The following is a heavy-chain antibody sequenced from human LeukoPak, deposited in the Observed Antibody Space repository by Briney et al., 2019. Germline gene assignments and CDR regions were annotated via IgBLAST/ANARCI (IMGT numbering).Heavy chain of an antibody. V-gene: IGHV3-48*03. CDR1: GFTFSSYE. D-gene: IGHD6-19*01. Sequence: GGSLRLSCAASGFTFSSYEMNWVRQAPGKGLEWVSYISSSGSTIYYADSVKGRFTISRDNAKNSLYLQVNSLRAEDTAVYYCARGGYSSGWYGDVDYWGQGTLVTVSS. CDR3: ARGGYSSGWYGDVDY. CDR2: ISSSGSTI. J-gene: IGHJ4*02.